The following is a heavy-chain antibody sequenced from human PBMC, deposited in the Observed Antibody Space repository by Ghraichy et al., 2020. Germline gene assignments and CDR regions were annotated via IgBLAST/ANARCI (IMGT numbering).Heavy chain of an antibody. CDR2: MYISGST. J-gene: IGHJ4*02. Sequence: TLSLTCIVSGGSVSSFYWTWIRQTPGKGLEWIGYMYISGSTNNYNPSLKSRATISIDASKNQFSLRLTSVTAADTAVYYCARHTGKYYLDYWGQGILVTVSS. V-gene: IGHV4-4*09. CDR1: GGSVSSFY. CDR3: ARHTGKYYLDY. D-gene: IGHD1-26*01.